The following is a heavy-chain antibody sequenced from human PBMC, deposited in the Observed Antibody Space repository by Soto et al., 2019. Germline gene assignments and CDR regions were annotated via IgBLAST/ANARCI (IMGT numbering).Heavy chain of an antibody. CDR3: ARDRVSGPITIFGVVRDNGREV. V-gene: IGHV3-33*01. CDR1: GFTFSSYG. D-gene: IGHD3-3*01. CDR2: IWYYGSNK. J-gene: IGHJ6*04. Sequence: PWGSLRLSCAASGFTFSSYGMHWVRQAPGKGLEWVAVIWYYGSNKYYADSVKGRFTISRDNSKNTLYLQMNSLRAEDTAVYYCARDRVSGPITIFGVVRDNGREVWGSGTTVIVSP.